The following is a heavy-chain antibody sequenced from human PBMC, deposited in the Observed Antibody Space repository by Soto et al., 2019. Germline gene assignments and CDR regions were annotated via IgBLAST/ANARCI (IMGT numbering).Heavy chain of an antibody. CDR2: ISGSGGST. J-gene: IGHJ4*02. D-gene: IGHD2-15*01. CDR3: ARYCSGGSCYSYYFDY. CDR1: GFTFSSYA. V-gene: IGHV3-23*01. Sequence: GGSLRLSCAASGFTFSSYAMSWVRQAPGKGLEWVSAISGSGGSTYYADSVKGRFTIPRDNSKNTLYLQMNSLRAEDTAVYYCARYCSGGSCYSYYFDYWGQGTLVTVSS.